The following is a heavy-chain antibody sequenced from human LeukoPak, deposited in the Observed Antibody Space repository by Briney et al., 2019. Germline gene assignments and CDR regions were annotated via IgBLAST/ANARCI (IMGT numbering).Heavy chain of an antibody. V-gene: IGHV3-23*01. D-gene: IGHD4-17*01. Sequence: GGSLRLSCAASGFTFSGYAMNWVRQAPGKGLEWVSTTTSGGGSTYYADSVEGRFTISRDNSRNTVDLQMNNLNVEDTAVYFCARAGDYWSHYFDYWGQGALVTVSS. CDR1: GFTFSGYA. CDR3: ARAGDYWSHYFDY. CDR2: TTSGGGST. J-gene: IGHJ4*02.